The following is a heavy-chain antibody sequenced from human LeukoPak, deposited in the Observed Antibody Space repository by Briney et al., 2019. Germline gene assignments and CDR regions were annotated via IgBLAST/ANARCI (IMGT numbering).Heavy chain of an antibody. CDR1: GFTFSNCG. CDR2: ISGSGDNI. CDR3: TKGPYGNSIYYGMDV. D-gene: IGHD5-24*01. Sequence: GGSLRLSCAASGFTFSNCGMSWVRLLPGKGLEWVSVISGSGDNIYYANSVKGRFTVSRDNSMNTLYLQMNNLRGEDTALYYCTKGPYGNSIYYGMDVWGQGTTVTVSS. V-gene: IGHV3-23*01. J-gene: IGHJ6*02.